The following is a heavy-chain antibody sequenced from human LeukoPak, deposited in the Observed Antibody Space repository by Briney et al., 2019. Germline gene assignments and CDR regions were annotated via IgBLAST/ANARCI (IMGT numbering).Heavy chain of an antibody. V-gene: IGHV1-2*02. CDR1: GYTFTDFY. D-gene: IGHD2-15*01. J-gene: IGHJ5*02. CDR2: INPNSGDT. CDR3: ARVEGLSSSPRPLRS. Sequence: ASVKVSCKASGYTFTDFYLHWVRQAPGQGLEWMGCINPNSGDTNYGQKFQGRVTMTRATSISTAYMELTRLTSDDTAIYYCARVEGLSSSPRPLRSWGQGTLVSVSS.